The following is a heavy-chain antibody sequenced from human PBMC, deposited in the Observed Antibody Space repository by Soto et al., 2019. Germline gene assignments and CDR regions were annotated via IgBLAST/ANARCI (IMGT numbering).Heavy chain of an antibody. D-gene: IGHD3-22*01. Sequence: GGSLRLSCAASGFTFSSYWMTWARQAPGKGLEWVANKNQNGSETYYVDSVKGRFTISRDNAKNSLYLQMNSLRVEDTAVYYCARKLYYYDSGKYGWFDPWGQGTLVTVSS. J-gene: IGHJ5*02. CDR2: KNQNGSET. V-gene: IGHV3-7*04. CDR3: ARKLYYYDSGKYGWFDP. CDR1: GFTFSSYW.